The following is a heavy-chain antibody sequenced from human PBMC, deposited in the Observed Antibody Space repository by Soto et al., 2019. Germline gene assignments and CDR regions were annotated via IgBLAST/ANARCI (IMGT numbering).Heavy chain of an antibody. Sequence: QLLLQESGPGLVKPSETLSLTCTVSGGSILDSTYYWAWIRQSPGKGLEWIGTIFYSGGTFYTPSLKRRVPMSVDTSTNQFSLKLSSVTAADTAVYDCARKASGYYYGWFDPWGQGTLVTVSS. CDR3: ARKASGYYYGWFDP. CDR1: GGSILDSTYY. D-gene: IGHD3-22*01. CDR2: IFYSGGT. V-gene: IGHV4-39*01. J-gene: IGHJ5*02.